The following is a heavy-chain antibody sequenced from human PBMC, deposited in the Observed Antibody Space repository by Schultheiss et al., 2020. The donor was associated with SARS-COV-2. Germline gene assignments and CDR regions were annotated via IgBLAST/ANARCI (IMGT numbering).Heavy chain of an antibody. CDR1: GYDFTAHG. V-gene: IGHV1-2*02. D-gene: IGHD2-15*01. J-gene: IGHJ5*02. CDR2: INPNSGGT. CDR3: ARELRSRCSGGSCHDP. Sequence: ASVKVSCKASGYDFTAHGINWVRQAPGQGLEWMGWINPNSGGTNYAQKFQGRVTMTRDTSISTAYMELSRLRSDDTAVYYCARELRSRCSGGSCHDPWGQGTLVTV.